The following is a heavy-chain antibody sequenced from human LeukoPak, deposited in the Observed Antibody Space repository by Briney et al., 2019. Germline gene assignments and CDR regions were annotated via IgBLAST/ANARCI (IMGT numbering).Heavy chain of an antibody. Sequence: SETLSLTCTVSGGSISSSGSYWGWIRQPPGKGLEWIGSIYYSGNTYNPSLKSRVTISVDTSKNQFSLNLPSVNAADTAVYYCARVMAARREDLNWFDPWGQGTLVTVSS. J-gene: IGHJ5*02. CDR1: GGSISSSGSY. D-gene: IGHD6-6*01. CDR3: ARVMAARREDLNWFDP. V-gene: IGHV4-39*07. CDR2: IYYSGNT.